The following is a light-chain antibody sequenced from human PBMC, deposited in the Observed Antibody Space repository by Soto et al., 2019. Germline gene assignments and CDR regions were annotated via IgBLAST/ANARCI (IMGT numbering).Light chain of an antibody. V-gene: IGLV2-14*03. CDR3: SSYTNPGTLV. CDR2: EVS. Sequence: QSALTQPASVSGSPGQSITISCAGTSSDLGAYKYVSWYQQHPDKAPKLILYEVSRRPSGVSNRFSGSKSGNTASLTISGLLAEDEADYSCSSYTNPGTLVFGNGTKVTVL. J-gene: IGLJ1*01. CDR1: SSDLGAYKY.